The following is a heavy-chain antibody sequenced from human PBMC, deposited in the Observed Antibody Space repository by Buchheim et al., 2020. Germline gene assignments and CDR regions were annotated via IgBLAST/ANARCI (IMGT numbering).Heavy chain of an antibody. Sequence: EVQLVESGGGLVQPGGSLRLSCAASGFTFSSYSMNWVRQAPGKGLEWVSYISSSSSTIYYADSVKGRFTISRDNAKNSLYLQMNSLRAEDTAVYYCARTSSAVTTVGWFDPWGQGTL. CDR1: GFTFSSYS. CDR3: ARTSSAVTTVGWFDP. V-gene: IGHV3-48*01. D-gene: IGHD4-23*01. CDR2: ISSSSSTI. J-gene: IGHJ5*02.